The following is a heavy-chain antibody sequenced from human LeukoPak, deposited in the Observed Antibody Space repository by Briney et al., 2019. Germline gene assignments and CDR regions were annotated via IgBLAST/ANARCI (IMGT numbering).Heavy chain of an antibody. CDR3: TKDRQPDGLYNFDY. Sequence: GGSLRLSCAASGFTFRTYAMNWVRQAPGKGLEWVSVITGDGKIIYYADSVKGRFSISRDNSRNTLYLQINSLRAEDTATYYCTKDRQPDGLYNFDYWGQGTQVSVSS. D-gene: IGHD5-24*01. CDR2: ITGDGKII. CDR1: GFTFRTYA. J-gene: IGHJ4*02. V-gene: IGHV3-23*01.